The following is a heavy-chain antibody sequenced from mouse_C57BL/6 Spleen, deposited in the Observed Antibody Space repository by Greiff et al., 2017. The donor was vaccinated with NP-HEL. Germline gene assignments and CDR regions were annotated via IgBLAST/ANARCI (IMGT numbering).Heavy chain of an antibody. CDR3: ASSNYVEAMDY. CDR2: IYPRDGST. Sequence: QVQLKQSDAELVKPVSSVKLSPKASVYTFTDHTIHWMKQRPDQGLEWIGYIYPRDGSTKYNGKFKGKATLTADKSSSTAYMQLNSLTSEDSAVYFCASSNYVEAMDYWGQGTSVTVSS. CDR1: VYTFTDHT. V-gene: IGHV1-78*01. D-gene: IGHD2-5*01. J-gene: IGHJ4*01.